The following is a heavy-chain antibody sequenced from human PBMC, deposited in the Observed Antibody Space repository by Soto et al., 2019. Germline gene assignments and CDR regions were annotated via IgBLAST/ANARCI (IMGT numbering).Heavy chain of an antibody. Sequence: QVRLVESGGGVVHPGRSLRLSCAAPGFTFSTYGIHWVRQAPGKGLEWVAVISYDGSNKYNADSVKGRSTISRDNSKNTLDLQMNSLRAEDTAVYYCAKDLGGTGGCDYWGQGTLVTVSS. J-gene: IGHJ4*02. D-gene: IGHD3-16*01. V-gene: IGHV3-30*18. CDR2: ISYDGSNK. CDR3: AKDLGGTGGCDY. CDR1: GFTFSTYG.